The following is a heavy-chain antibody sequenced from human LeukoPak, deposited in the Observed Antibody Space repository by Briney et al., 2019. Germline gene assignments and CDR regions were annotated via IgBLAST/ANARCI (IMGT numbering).Heavy chain of an antibody. D-gene: IGHD3-22*01. CDR2: ISGSGGST. CDR1: GFTFSSYA. J-gene: IGHJ4*02. Sequence: GGSLRLSCAASGFTFSSYAMSWVRQAPGKGLEWVSAISGSGGSTYYADSVKGRFTISRDNSKNTLYLQMNSLRAEDTAVYYCAKPKFDSSGYYLLPFVYWGQGTLVTVSS. CDR3: AKPKFDSSGYYLLPFVY. V-gene: IGHV3-23*01.